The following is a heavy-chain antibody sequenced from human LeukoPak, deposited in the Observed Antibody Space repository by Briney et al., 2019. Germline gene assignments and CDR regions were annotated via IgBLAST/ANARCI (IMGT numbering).Heavy chain of an antibody. Sequence: GGSLRLSCAASGFTVSSYGMHWVRQAPGKGLEWVAVISYDGSNKYYADSVKGRFTISRDNSKNTLYLQMNSLRAEDTAVYYCAKGFGSGYYYGDYFDYWGHGTLVTVSS. V-gene: IGHV3-30*18. D-gene: IGHD3-22*01. J-gene: IGHJ4*01. CDR2: ISYDGSNK. CDR3: AKGFGSGYYYGDYFDY. CDR1: GFTVSSYG.